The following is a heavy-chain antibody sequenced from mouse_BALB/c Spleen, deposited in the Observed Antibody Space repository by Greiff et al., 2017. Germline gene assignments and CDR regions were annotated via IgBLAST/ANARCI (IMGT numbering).Heavy chain of an antibody. CDR1: GYSITSDYA. J-gene: IGHJ2*01. Sequence: DVQLVESGPGLVKPSQSLSLTCTVTGYSITSDYAWNWIRQFPGNKLEWMGYISYSGSTSYNPSLKSRISITRDTSKNQFFLQLYSVTTEDTATYYCARGTTVVGAFDYWGQGTTLTVSS. D-gene: IGHD1-1*01. V-gene: IGHV3-2*02. CDR2: ISYSGST. CDR3: ARGTTVVGAFDY.